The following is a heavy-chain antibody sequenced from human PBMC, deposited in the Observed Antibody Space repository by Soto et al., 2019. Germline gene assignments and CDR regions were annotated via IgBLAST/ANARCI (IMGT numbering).Heavy chain of an antibody. D-gene: IGHD3-16*01. J-gene: IGHJ4*02. CDR3: ARHAAYDSVWGKSDGSDY. V-gene: IGHV4-39*01. CDR1: GGSISSNSYY. CDR2: MYYSGAT. Sequence: QLQLQESGPGLVKPSETLSLACTVSGGSISSNSYYWDWIRQPPGKGLEWIGSMYYSGATYHNPSPPSRVTISVDTSKNQFSLHLSSVTAADTAVYYCARHAAYDSVWGKSDGSDYWGQGTLVTVSS.